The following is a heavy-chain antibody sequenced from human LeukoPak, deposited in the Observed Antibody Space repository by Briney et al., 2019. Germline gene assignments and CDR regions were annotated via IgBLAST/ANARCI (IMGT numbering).Heavy chain of an antibody. CDR3: ATVRGGATDRGWFDP. CDR2: IYSSGST. CDR1: GGSISSDTYY. D-gene: IGHD1-26*01. Sequence: PSETLSLTCTVSGGSISSDTYYWSWIRQPAGKGLEWIGRIYSSGSTNYNPSLKSRITISVDTSKNQFSLKLTSATAAETPLYYCATVRGGATDRGWFDPWGQGTLVTVSS. V-gene: IGHV4-61*02. J-gene: IGHJ5*02.